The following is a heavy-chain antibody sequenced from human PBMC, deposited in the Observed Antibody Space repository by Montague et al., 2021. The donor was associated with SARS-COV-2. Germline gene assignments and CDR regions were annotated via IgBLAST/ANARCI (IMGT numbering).Heavy chain of an antibody. V-gene: IGHV4-61*01. J-gene: IGHJ6*02. CDR2: IYHNGST. Sequence: SETLSLTCSVSGGSVSSGSCYWSWIRQPPGKGLEWIGYIYHNGSTKYNPSLKSRVTISVDTSKNQFSLKLSSVSVADTAVYYCARGGGNSADYYNYTMDVWGQGTTVTVFS. CDR1: GGSVSSGSCY. CDR3: ARGGGNSADYYNYTMDV. D-gene: IGHD4-23*01.